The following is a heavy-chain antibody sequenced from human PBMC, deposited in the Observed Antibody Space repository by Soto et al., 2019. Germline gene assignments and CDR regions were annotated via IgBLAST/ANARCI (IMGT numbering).Heavy chain of an antibody. Sequence: GGSLRLSCAASGFTFSSYAMSWVRQAPGKGLEWVSAISGSGGSTYYADSVKGRFTISRDNSKNTLYLKMNSLSAEDTAVYYCAKSPSSTNFRGNDYWGQGTLVTVSS. CDR3: AKSPSSTNFRGNDY. V-gene: IGHV3-23*01. CDR2: ISGSGGST. J-gene: IGHJ4*02. D-gene: IGHD2-2*01. CDR1: GFTFSSYA.